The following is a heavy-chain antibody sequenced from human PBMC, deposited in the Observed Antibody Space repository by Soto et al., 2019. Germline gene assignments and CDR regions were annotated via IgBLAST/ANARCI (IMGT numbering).Heavy chain of an antibody. D-gene: IGHD3-3*01. Sequence: EVQLLESGGGLVRPGDSLRLSCAASGFTFNNYAMSWVRQAPGKGPEWVSGISGSGGSTYYADSVKGRFTISRDNSKNTLYLQMNSLRAEDAAVYYCARVRESGYYYFDYWGQGTLVTVSS. CDR1: GFTFNNYA. J-gene: IGHJ4*02. CDR2: ISGSGGST. V-gene: IGHV3-23*01. CDR3: ARVRESGYYYFDY.